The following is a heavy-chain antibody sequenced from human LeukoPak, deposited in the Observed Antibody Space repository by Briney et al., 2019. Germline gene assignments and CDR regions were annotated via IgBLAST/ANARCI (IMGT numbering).Heavy chain of an antibody. CDR3: ARTVYPYYYDSSGYYFFDY. J-gene: IGHJ4*02. CDR2: IYYSGST. Sequence: SETLSLTCTVSGGSISSGGYYWSWIRQHPGKGLEWIGYIYYSGSTYYNPSFKSRVTISVDTSKNQFSLKLSSVTAADTAVYYCARTVYPYYYDSSGYYFFDYWGQGTLVTVSS. CDR1: GGSISSGGYY. V-gene: IGHV4-31*03. D-gene: IGHD3-22*01.